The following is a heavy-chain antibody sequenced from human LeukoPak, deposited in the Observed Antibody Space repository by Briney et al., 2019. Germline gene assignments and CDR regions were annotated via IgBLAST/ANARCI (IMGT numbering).Heavy chain of an antibody. Sequence: PGGFLRLSCAASGFTFSSYSMNWVRQAPGKGLEWVSSISSSSSYIYYADSVKGRFTISRDNAKNSLYLQMNSLRAEDTAVYYCARDQPGGGSYDYWGQGTLVTVSS. V-gene: IGHV3-21*01. CDR2: ISSSSSYI. CDR1: GFTFSSYS. D-gene: IGHD1-26*01. J-gene: IGHJ4*02. CDR3: ARDQPGGGSYDY.